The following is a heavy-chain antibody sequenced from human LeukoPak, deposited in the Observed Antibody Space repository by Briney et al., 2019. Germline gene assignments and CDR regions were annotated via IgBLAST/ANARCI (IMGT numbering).Heavy chain of an antibody. Sequence: SETLSLTCKVSGASISSFYWGWIRQPAGKGLEWIGRIYNTGSANYNPSLQSRVTISVDTSKNQFSLKLSSVTAADTAVYYCARDYCSSTSCYHWYFDLWGRGTLVTVSS. V-gene: IGHV4-4*07. D-gene: IGHD2-2*01. CDR3: ARDYCSSTSCYHWYFDL. CDR1: GASISSFY. CDR2: IYNTGSA. J-gene: IGHJ2*01.